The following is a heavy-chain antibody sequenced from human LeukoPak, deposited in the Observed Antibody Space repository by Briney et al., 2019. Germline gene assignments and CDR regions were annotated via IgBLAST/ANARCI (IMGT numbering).Heavy chain of an antibody. D-gene: IGHD1-26*01. CDR1: GFTFSSYS. CDR2: ISSSSSYI. Sequence: PGGSLRLSCAASGFTFSSYSMNWVRQAPGKGLEWVSSISSSSSYIYYADSVKGRFIISRDNAKNSLYLQMNSLRAEDTAVYYCASSIVGATSFDYWGQGTLVTVSS. V-gene: IGHV3-21*01. J-gene: IGHJ4*02. CDR3: ASSIVGATSFDY.